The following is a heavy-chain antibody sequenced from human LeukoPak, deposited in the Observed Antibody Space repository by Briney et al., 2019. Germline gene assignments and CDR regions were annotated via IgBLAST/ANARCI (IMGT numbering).Heavy chain of an antibody. CDR3: ARDLVVGATPGYDY. Sequence: ASVKGACKASGYTFTSYGIICVRQAPRQGLDWIVWISAYNGNTNYAQKLQGRVTMTTDTSTSTAYMELRSLRSDDTAVYYCARDLVVGATPGYDYWGQGTLVTVSS. J-gene: IGHJ4*02. CDR1: GYTFTSYG. D-gene: IGHD1-26*01. V-gene: IGHV1-18*01. CDR2: ISAYNGNT.